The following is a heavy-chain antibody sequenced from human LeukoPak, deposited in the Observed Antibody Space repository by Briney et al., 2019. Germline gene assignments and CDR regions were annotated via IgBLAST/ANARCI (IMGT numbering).Heavy chain of an antibody. V-gene: IGHV4-38-2*01. CDR2: INYSGRT. D-gene: IGHD4-11*01. CDR1: GYSIRSGYQ. J-gene: IGHJ4*02. CDR3: ARAEINDYNRY. Sequence: PSETLSLTCSVSGYSIRSGYQWGWIRQAPGKGLEWIGSINYSGRTYDNPSLKSRVTISIDTSKNQIFLKLRSTTAADTAHYYCARAEINDYNRYWGQRILVIVSS.